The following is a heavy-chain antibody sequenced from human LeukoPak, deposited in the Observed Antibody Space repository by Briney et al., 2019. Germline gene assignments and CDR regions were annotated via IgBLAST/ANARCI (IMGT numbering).Heavy chain of an antibody. CDR3: ARGGDTAMATPFGY. J-gene: IGHJ4*02. Sequence: SETLSLTCTVSGGSLSSYYWSWIRQPAGKGLEWIGRIYTSGSTNYNPSLKSRVTISVDTSKNQFSLKLSSVTAADTAVYYCARGGDTAMATPFGYWGQGTLVTVSS. D-gene: IGHD5-18*01. CDR2: IYTSGST. CDR1: GGSLSSYY. V-gene: IGHV4-4*07.